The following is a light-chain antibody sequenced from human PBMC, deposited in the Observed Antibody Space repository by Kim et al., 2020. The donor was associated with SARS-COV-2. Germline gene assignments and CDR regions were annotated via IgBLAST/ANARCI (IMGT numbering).Light chain of an antibody. CDR1: SGTIASNY. V-gene: IGLV6-57*04. CDR3: QSHDSNQVI. Sequence: LTQPHSVSESPGKTVTISCTRSSGTIASNYVQWYQQRPGSAPTTVIYEDNQRPSGVPDRFSGSIDSSSNSASLTISGLKTEDEADYHCQSHDSNQVIFGGGTQLTVL. CDR2: EDN. J-gene: IGLJ2*01.